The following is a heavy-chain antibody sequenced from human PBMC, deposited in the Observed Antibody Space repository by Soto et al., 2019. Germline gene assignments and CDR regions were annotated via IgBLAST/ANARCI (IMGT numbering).Heavy chain of an antibody. D-gene: IGHD4-17*01. CDR3: ARDYGDYAFDP. Sequence: VQLVESGGGVVQPGRSLRLSCAASGFTFSSYAMHWVRQAPGKGLEWVAVISYDGSNKYYADSVKGRFTISRDNSKNTLYLQMNSLRAEDTAVYYCARDYGDYAFDPWGQGTLVTVSS. CDR1: GFTFSSYA. CDR2: ISYDGSNK. V-gene: IGHV3-30-3*01. J-gene: IGHJ5*02.